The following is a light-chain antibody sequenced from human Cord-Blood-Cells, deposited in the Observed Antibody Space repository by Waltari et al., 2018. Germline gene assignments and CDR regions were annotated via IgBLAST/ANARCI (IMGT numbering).Light chain of an antibody. CDR1: RSDLGGYNL. Sequence: QSALTQPAPVSGSPGQSITIPCIGTRSDLGGYNLFPCYQQHPGKAPKLMIYEGSKRPSGVSNRFSGSKSGNTASLTISGLQAEDEADYYCCSYAGSSTYVFGTGTKVTVL. CDR2: EGS. J-gene: IGLJ1*01. CDR3: CSYAGSSTYV. V-gene: IGLV2-23*01.